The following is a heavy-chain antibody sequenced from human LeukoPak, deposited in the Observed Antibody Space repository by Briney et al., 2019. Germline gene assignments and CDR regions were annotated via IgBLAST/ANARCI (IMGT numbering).Heavy chain of an antibody. Sequence: AVKVTCKCSGCTFSCYAYSWLRQAPAQGREWMGMIIPIFGTANYAQKFQGRVTITADKSTSTAYMELSSLRSEDTAVYYCARVGVGESSDYYYYYYMDVWGKGTTVTVSS. CDR1: GCTFSCYA. CDR3: ARVGVGESSDYYYYYYMDV. CDR2: IIPIFGTA. J-gene: IGHJ6*03. V-gene: IGHV1-69*06. D-gene: IGHD3-10*01.